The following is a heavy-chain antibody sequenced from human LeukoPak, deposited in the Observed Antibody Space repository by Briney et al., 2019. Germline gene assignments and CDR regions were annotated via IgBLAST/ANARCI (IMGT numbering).Heavy chain of an antibody. V-gene: IGHV3-48*03. CDR3: ARDLFSGSYQEDF. CDR2: ISSSGSTI. CDR1: GFTFSSYE. J-gene: IGHJ4*02. Sequence: GGSLRLSCAASGFTFSSYEMNWVRQAPGKGLEWVSYISSSGSTIYYADSVKGRFTISRDNAKNSLYLEMNRLRVEDTAVYYCARDLFSGSYQEDFWGQGTLVTVSS. D-gene: IGHD1-26*01.